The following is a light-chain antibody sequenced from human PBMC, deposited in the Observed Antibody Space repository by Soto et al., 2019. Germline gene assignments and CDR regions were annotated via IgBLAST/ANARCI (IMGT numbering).Light chain of an antibody. CDR1: SSNIGNNY. CDR3: GTWDSGLSAWV. V-gene: IGLV1-51*02. Sequence: QSVLTQPPSVSAAPGQKVTISCSGSSSNIGNNYVSWYQQLPGKAPKLLIYENNKRPSGVPDRFSGSKSGTSATLGITGPQTGDEADYYCGTWDSGLSAWVFGGGTKLTVL. J-gene: IGLJ3*02. CDR2: ENN.